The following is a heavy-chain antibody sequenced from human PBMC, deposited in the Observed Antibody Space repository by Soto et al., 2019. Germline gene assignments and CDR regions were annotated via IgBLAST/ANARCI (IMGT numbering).Heavy chain of an antibody. Sequence: PSETLSLTCTVSGGSVSSDFYNWRWIRQPPGKGLEWVGDIDHSGSTSYNPSLKSRATISGDTSKNHLSLKVTSVTAADTAGDYCGRVKRQTFQKKNDYWGQGILVTVS. CDR3: GRVKRQTFQKKNDY. CDR2: IDHSGST. J-gene: IGHJ4*02. CDR1: GGSVSSDFYN. V-gene: IGHV4-61*03.